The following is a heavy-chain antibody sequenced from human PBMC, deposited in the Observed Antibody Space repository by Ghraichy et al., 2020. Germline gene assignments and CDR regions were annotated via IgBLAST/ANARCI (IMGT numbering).Heavy chain of an antibody. CDR3: ARAGYSSSWYLHYYYYGMDV. D-gene: IGHD6-13*01. CDR1: GFTFSSYW. CDR2: INSDGSST. V-gene: IGHV3-74*01. J-gene: IGHJ6*02. Sequence: GGSLRLSCAASGFTFSSYWMHWVRQAPGKGLVWVSRINSDGSSTSYADSVKGRFTISRDNAKNTLYLQMNSLRAEDTAVYYCARAGYSSSWYLHYYYYGMDVWGQGTTVTVSS.